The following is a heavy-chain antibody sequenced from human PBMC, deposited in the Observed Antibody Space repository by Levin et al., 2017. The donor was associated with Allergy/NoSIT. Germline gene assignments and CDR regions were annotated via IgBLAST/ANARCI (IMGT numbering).Heavy chain of an antibody. CDR3: ARGDYYDSRGYYFDY. CDR1: GGSISSYY. D-gene: IGHD3-22*01. J-gene: IGHJ4*02. V-gene: IGHV4-59*01. CDR2: IYYSGST. Sequence: SETLSLTCTVSGGSISSYYWSWIRQPPGKGLEWIGYIYYSGSTNYNPSLKSRVTISVDTSKNQFSLKLSSVTAADTAVYYCARGDYYDSRGYYFDYWGQGTLVTVSS.